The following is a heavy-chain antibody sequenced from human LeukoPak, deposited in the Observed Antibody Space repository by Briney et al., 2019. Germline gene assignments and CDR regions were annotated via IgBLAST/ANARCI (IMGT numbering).Heavy chain of an antibody. D-gene: IGHD2-2*01. V-gene: IGHV4-34*01. Sequence: PSGTLSHTSALYLGSFCGYYWSCIREPPGKGVGWIWEINHSGITNYNPSVKSRVTVSVDTSKNQFSLKLSSVTAADRAVYYCARTSPYHRRYCSSTSCPQPFDYWGQGTLVTVSS. CDR1: LGSFCGYY. J-gene: IGHJ4*02. CDR2: INHSGIT. CDR3: ARTSPYHRRYCSSTSCPQPFDY.